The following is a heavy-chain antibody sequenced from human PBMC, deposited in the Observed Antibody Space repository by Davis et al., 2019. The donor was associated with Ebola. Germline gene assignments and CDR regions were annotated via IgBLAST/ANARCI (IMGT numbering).Heavy chain of an antibody. CDR2: IHDSGST. CDR3: ARGSSVVVERAATPYYLDY. CDR1: GGSISSGGYY. D-gene: IGHD2-2*01. Sequence: MPSETLSLTCTVSGGSISSGGYYWTWIRQHPGKGLEWIGYIHDSGSTFYNPSRKSRVTISLDRSKNQFSLKLSPVTAADTAVYYCARGSSVVVERAATPYYLDYWGQGALVTVSS. V-gene: IGHV4-31*03. J-gene: IGHJ4*02.